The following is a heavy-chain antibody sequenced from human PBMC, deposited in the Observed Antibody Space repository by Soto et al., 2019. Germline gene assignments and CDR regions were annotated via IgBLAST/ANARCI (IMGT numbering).Heavy chain of an antibody. CDR2: INPGDSDT. V-gene: IGHV5-51*01. CDR3: AREPEHYNYGMDV. J-gene: IGHJ6*02. CDR1: GYSFTSYW. Sequence: PGESLKISCKGSGYSFTSYWIGWVRQMPGKGLEWMGIINPGDSDTRYSPSFQGQVTISADKSISTAYLQWSSLKASDTAMYYCAREPEHYNYGMDVWGQGTTVTVSS.